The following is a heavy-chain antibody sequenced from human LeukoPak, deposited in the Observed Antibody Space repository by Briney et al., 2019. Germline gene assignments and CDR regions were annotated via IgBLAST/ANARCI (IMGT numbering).Heavy chain of an antibody. Sequence: ASVKVSCKASGYTFTSYGITWVRQAPGQGLEWMGWISTYNGNTNYAQNLQGRVTMTTDTSTSTVYMELRSLRSDDTAVYYCATFEVGAWGQGTLVTVSS. CDR3: ATFEVGA. CDR1: GYTFTSYG. V-gene: IGHV1-18*01. J-gene: IGHJ5*02. CDR2: ISTYNGNT. D-gene: IGHD3-10*01.